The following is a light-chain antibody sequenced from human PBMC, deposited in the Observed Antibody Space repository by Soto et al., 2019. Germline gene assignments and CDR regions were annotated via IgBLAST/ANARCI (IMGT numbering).Light chain of an antibody. Sequence: QSVLTQPASVSGSPGRSITISCSGTSSDDGAYNYVSWYQQHPGKAPKLLIYAVSHRPSGVSNRFSGSKSGNTASLTISGLQAADEGDYYCSSVTCSTTLRTLEVVFGGGTKLTVL. V-gene: IGLV2-14*01. CDR1: SSDDGAYNY. J-gene: IGLJ2*01. CDR3: SSVTCSTTLRTLEVV. CDR2: AVS.